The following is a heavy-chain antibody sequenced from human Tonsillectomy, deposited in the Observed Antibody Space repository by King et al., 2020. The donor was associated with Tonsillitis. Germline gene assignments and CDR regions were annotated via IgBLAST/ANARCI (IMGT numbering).Heavy chain of an antibody. CDR3: ARVKEGSDYLSPFDY. CDR2: IIPIFGAT. D-gene: IGHD4-17*01. J-gene: IGHJ4*02. Sequence: HVQLVESGAEVKKPGSSVKVSCKASGGTFSAYAISWVRQAPGQGLEYMGRIIPIFGATNYAQKFQGRVTITADESTSTAYMELSSLRPEDTAVYYCARVKEGSDYLSPFDYWGQGTLVTVSS. V-gene: IGHV1-69*18. CDR1: GGTFSAYA.